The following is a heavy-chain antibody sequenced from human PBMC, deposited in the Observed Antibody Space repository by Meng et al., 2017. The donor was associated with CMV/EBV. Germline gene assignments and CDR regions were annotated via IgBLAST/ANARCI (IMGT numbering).Heavy chain of an antibody. J-gene: IGHJ4*02. CDR2: ISYDGSNK. Sequence: VQVVECGGGVVQPGRSLALSGASSGFTFSSYAMHWVRQAPGKGLEWVAVISYDGSNKYYAASVKGRFTISRDNSKNTLYLQMNSLRAEDTAVYYCAREDACYWGQGTLVTVSS. CDR1: GFTFSSYA. CDR3: AREDACY. V-gene: IGHV3-30-3*01.